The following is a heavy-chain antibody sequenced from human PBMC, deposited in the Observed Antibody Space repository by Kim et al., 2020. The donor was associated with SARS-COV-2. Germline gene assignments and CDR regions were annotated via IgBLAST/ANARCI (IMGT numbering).Heavy chain of an antibody. J-gene: IGHJ4*02. CDR2: ISYDGSNK. Sequence: GGSLRLSCAASGFTFSSYGMHWVRQAPGKGLEWVAVISYDGSNKYYADSVKGRFTISRDNSKNTLYLQMNSLRGEDTAVYYCAKDLEPYFWSRYYSGESDYWGQGTLVTVSS. CDR3: AKDLEPYFWSRYYSGESDY. V-gene: IGHV3-30*18. D-gene: IGHD3-3*01. CDR1: GFTFSSYG.